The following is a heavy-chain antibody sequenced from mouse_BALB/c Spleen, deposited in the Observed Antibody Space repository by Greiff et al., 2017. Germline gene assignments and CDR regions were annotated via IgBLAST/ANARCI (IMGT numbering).Heavy chain of an antibody. D-gene: IGHD2-4*01. J-gene: IGHJ4*01. CDR1: GFSLTGYG. CDR3: ARVYYDYDDAMDD. V-gene: IGHV2-6-7*01. Sequence: VQLQQSGPGLVAPSQSLSITCTVSGFSLTGYGVNWVRQPPGKGLEWLGMIWGDGSTDYNSALKSRLSISKDNSKSQVFLKMNSLQTDDTARYYCARVYYDYDDAMDDWGQGTSVTVSS. CDR2: IWGDGST.